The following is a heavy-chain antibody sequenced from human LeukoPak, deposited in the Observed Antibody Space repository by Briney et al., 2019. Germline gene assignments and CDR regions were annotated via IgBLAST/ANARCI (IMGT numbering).Heavy chain of an antibody. CDR2: INPNSGGT. Sequence: ASVKVSCKASGYTFTGYYMHWVRQAPGQGLEWMGWINPNSGGTNYAQKFYARVTMTRDTSISTAYMELSRLRSDDTAVFYCARSPDILAGENFDYWGQGTLVTVSS. J-gene: IGHJ4*02. D-gene: IGHD3-9*01. CDR3: ARSPDILAGENFDY. V-gene: IGHV1-2*02. CDR1: GYTFTGYY.